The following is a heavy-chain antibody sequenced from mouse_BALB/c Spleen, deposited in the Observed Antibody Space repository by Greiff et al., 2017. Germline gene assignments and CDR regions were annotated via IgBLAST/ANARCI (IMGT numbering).Heavy chain of an antibody. CDR2: ISYDGSN. CDR3: ARGGGTTVDY. CDR1: GYSITSGYY. D-gene: IGHD1-1*01. V-gene: IGHV3-6*02. Sequence: EVKLMESGPGLVKPSQSLSLTCSVTGYSITSGYYWNWIRQFPGNKLEWMGYISYDGSNNYNPSLKNRISITRDTSKNQFFLKLNSVTTEDTATYYCARGGGTTVDYWGQGTSVTVSS. J-gene: IGHJ4*01.